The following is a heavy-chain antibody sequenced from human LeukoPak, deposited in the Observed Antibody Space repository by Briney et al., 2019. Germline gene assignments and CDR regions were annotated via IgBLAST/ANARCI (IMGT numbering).Heavy chain of an antibody. J-gene: IGHJ4*02. CDR1: GFTFSSYA. CDR3: AKDRKRCLQLKPSYYFDY. Sequence: GGSLRLSCAASGFTFSSYAMSWVRQAPGKGLEWVSAISGSGGSTYYADSVKGRFTISRDNSKNTLYLQMNSLRAEDTAVYYCAKDRKRCLQLKPSYYFDYWGQGTLVTVSS. CDR2: ISGSGGST. D-gene: IGHD5-24*01. V-gene: IGHV3-23*01.